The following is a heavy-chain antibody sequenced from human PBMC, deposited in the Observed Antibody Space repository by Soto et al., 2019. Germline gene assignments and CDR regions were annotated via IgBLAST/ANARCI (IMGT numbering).Heavy chain of an antibody. CDR1: GFTFDDYG. D-gene: IGHD1-1*01. Sequence: EVQLVESGGGLVQPGRSLRLSCAASGFTFDDYGMHWVRQAPGKGLEWVSGISWNGDAIGYVDSVKGRFTISRDNAKNCLSLQNNRLRVEDTALYYCAKDTRPLQAENDAFDFWGQGTMVTVSS. CDR3: AKDTRPLQAENDAFDF. CDR2: ISWNGDAI. V-gene: IGHV3-9*01. J-gene: IGHJ3*01.